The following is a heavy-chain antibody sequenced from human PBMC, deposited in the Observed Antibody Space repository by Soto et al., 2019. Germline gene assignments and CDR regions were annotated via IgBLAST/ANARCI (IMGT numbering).Heavy chain of an antibody. D-gene: IGHD3-3*01. J-gene: IGHJ6*02. Sequence: ASVKVSCKASGYTVTGYDIHWVRQATGQGLEWMGWMNPNTGYTANAQKFQGRVTMTRNISISTVYMELSSLSSEDTAVYYCARGRDTIFGVVNHYYYYGMDVWGQGTTVTVSS. CDR2: MNPNTGYT. CDR1: GYTVTGYD. CDR3: ARGRDTIFGVVNHYYYYGMDV. V-gene: IGHV1-8*01.